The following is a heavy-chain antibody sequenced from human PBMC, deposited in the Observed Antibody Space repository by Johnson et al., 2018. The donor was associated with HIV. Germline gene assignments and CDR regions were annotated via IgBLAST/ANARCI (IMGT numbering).Heavy chain of an antibody. V-gene: IGHV3-66*02. D-gene: IGHD3-22*01. CDR1: GFSVSNTY. CDR3: AKETRDSRSAFDI. CDR2: IYSGGST. J-gene: IGHJ3*02. Sequence: VQLVESGGGLVQSGGSLRLSCGASGFSVSNTYINWVRQAPGKGLEWVSVIYSGGSTYYADSVKGRFIISRDISKKTVFLQMNSLRPEDTAVYYCAKETRDSRSAFDIWGQGTMVTVSS.